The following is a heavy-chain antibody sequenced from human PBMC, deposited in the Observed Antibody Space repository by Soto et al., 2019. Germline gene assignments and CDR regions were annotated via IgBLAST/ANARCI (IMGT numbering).Heavy chain of an antibody. Sequence: VQLQESGPRLVKPSQTLSLTCSVSGGAIRSGNYYWTWIRQSPGKGLEWLGHISHSGTTAYNPSLQSRATFSLDAAQNQFSLSLTSVTGADTALYFCARGRGLLLFDYWGQGAMVAVSS. CDR2: ISHSGTT. J-gene: IGHJ4*02. D-gene: IGHD2-21*02. V-gene: IGHV4-30-4*01. CDR1: GGAIRSGNYY. CDR3: ARGRGLLLFDY.